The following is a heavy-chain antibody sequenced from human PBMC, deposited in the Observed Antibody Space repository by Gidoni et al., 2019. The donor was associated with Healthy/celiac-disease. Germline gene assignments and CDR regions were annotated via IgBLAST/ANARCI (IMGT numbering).Heavy chain of an antibody. V-gene: IGHV1-58*01. CDR1: GLTFTSSA. CDR3: AAVGAMVSYYYYYMDV. CDR2: IVVGSGNT. D-gene: IGHD1-26*01. J-gene: IGHJ6*03. Sequence: QMQLVQSGPEVKKPGTSVKVSCKASGLTFTSSAVQWVRQARGQRLEWIGWIVVGSGNTNYAQKFQERVTITRDMSTSTAYMELSSLRSEDTAVYYCAAVGAMVSYYYYYMDVWGKGTTVTVSS.